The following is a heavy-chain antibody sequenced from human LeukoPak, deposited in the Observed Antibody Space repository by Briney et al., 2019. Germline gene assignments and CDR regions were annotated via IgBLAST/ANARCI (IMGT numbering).Heavy chain of an antibody. CDR2: ISGSGGST. CDR1: GFSLSSYW. D-gene: IGHD3-22*01. Sequence: GGSLRLSCAVSGFSLSSYWMSWVRQAPGKGLEWVSAISGSGGSTYYADSVKGRFTISRDNSKNTLYLQMNSLRAEDTAVYYCATYYYDSSGYGPFGYWGQGTLVTVSS. V-gene: IGHV3-23*01. CDR3: ATYYYDSSGYGPFGY. J-gene: IGHJ4*02.